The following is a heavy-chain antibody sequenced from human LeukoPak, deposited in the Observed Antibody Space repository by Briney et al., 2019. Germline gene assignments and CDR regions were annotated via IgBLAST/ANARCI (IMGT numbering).Heavy chain of an antibody. D-gene: IGHD4-11*01. J-gene: IGHJ5*02. CDR3: ARLSTDYLGGWFDP. CDR1: GGSISSYY. V-gene: IGHV4-4*09. Sequence: PSETLSLTCTVSGGSISSYYWNWIRQPPGKGLEWIGYIYTSGSTNYNPSLKSRVTISVDTSKNQFSLKLSSVTAADTAVYYCARLSTDYLGGWFDPWGQGTLVTVSS. CDR2: IYTSGST.